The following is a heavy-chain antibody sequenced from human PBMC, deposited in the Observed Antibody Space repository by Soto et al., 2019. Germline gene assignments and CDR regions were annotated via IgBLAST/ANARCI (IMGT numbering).Heavy chain of an antibody. J-gene: IGHJ4*02. CDR2: ISYDGSNK. CDR3: ARESEGNDY. CDR1: GFTFSSYA. V-gene: IGHV3-30-3*01. Sequence: QVQVVESGGGVVQPGRSLRLSCATSGFTFSSYAMHWVRQAPGKGLEWVAIISYDGSNKYYADSAKGRFTISRDNSKNTLYLQMNSLRIEDTAVHYCARESEGNDYWGQGTLVTVSS.